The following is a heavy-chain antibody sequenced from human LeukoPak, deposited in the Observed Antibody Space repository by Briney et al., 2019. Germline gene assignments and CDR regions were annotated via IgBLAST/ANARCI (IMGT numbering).Heavy chain of an antibody. V-gene: IGHV3-7*01. CDR2: IKQDGSLK. CDR1: GFNFNRDW. J-gene: IGHJ5*02. D-gene: IGHD2-2*01. CDR3: ARADCSGSTCYLRRSWFDP. Sequence: PGGSLRLSCAASGFNFNRDWMIWVRQAPGKGLEWVANIKQDGSLKYYMDSVKGRFTISRDNAKNSLYLQMNCLRAEDTAVYYCARADCSGSTCYLRRSWFDPWGQGTLVTVSS.